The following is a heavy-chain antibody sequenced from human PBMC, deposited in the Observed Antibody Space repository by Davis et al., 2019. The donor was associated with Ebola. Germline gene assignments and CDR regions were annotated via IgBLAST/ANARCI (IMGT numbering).Heavy chain of an antibody. V-gene: IGHV4-59*08. CDR3: ASGNSGYEIFDY. J-gene: IGHJ4*02. D-gene: IGHD5-12*01. CDR1: GGSISSYY. Sequence: MPSETLSLTCTVSGGSISSYYWSWIRQPPGKGLEWIGYIYYSGSTNYNPSLKSRVTISVDTSKNQFSLKLSSVTAADTAVYYCASGNSGYEIFDYWGQGTLVTVSS. CDR2: IYYSGST.